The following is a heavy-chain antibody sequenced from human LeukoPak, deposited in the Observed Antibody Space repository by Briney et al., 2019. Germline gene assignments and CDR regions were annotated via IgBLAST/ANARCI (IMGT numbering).Heavy chain of an antibody. Sequence: KSGGSLRLSCAASGFTFSSYGMHWVRQAPGKGLEWVAVIWYDGSNKYYADSVKGRFTISRDNSKNTLYLQMNSLRAEDSAVYYCARDQRIYYFDYWGQGTLATVSS. J-gene: IGHJ4*02. V-gene: IGHV3-33*01. D-gene: IGHD2-15*01. CDR1: GFTFSSYG. CDR2: IWYDGSNK. CDR3: ARDQRIYYFDY.